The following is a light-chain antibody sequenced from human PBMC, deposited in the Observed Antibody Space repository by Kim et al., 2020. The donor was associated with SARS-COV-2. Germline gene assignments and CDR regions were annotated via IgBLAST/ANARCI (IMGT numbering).Light chain of an antibody. Sequence: SPVERATLSCRASQSVSINLAWYQQNPGQAPRLLIYGASTRATGIPARFSGSGSGTEFTLTISSLQSEDFAVYYCHQYNNWPPFTFGPGTKVYIK. V-gene: IGKV3-15*01. J-gene: IGKJ3*01. CDR1: QSVSIN. CDR3: HQYNNWPPFT. CDR2: GAS.